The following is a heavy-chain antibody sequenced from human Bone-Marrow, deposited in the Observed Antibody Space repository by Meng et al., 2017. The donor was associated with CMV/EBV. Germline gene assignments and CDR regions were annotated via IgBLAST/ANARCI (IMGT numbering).Heavy chain of an antibody. CDR1: GFTFSRYV. J-gene: IGHJ4*02. CDR2: ISTYGGTT. D-gene: IGHD4-23*01. V-gene: IGHV3-23*01. Sequence: RLSCGASGFTFSRYVMTWVRQAPGRGLEWVSTISTYGGTTYYTDSVKGRFIISRDNSTNTLYLQMTSLRAEDTAVYFCAKNSRPIDYWGQGTLVTVSS. CDR3: AKNSRPIDY.